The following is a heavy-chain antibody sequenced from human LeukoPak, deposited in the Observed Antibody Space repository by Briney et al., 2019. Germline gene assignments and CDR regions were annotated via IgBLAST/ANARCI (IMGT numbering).Heavy chain of an antibody. D-gene: IGHD2-15*01. CDR3: AAHTSYCSGGSCYWFDP. V-gene: IGHV3-23*01. J-gene: IGHJ5*02. Sequence: GGSLRLSCAASGFTFSSYGMSWVRQAPGKGLEWVSAISGSGGSTYYADSVKGRFTISRDNSKNTLYLQMNSLRAEDTAVYYCAAHTSYCSGGSCYWFDPWGQGTLVTVSS. CDR2: ISGSGGST. CDR1: GFTFSSYG.